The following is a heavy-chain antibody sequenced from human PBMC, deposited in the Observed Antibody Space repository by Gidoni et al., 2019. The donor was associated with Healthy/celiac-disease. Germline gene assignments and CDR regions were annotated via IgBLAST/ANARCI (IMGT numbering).Heavy chain of an antibody. CDR1: GFPFRSYA. J-gene: IGHJ6*02. CDR3: ARDRDIVVVNSRGMDV. Sequence: QVQLVESGGGVVQPGRSLRLSCAASGFPFRSYAMHWVRQAPGKGLEWVAVISYDGSNKYYADSVKGRFTISRDNSKNTLYLQMNSLRAEDTAVYYCARDRDIVVVNSRGMDVWGQGTTVTVSS. D-gene: IGHD2-15*01. CDR2: ISYDGSNK. V-gene: IGHV3-30*04.